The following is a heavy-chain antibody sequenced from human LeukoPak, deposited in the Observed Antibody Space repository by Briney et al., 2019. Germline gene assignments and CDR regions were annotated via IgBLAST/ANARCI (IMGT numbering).Heavy chain of an antibody. CDR3: ARGTPIDY. J-gene: IGHJ4*02. V-gene: IGHV4-31*03. CDR2: ICYSGST. Sequence: SQTLSLTCTVSGGSISSGGYYWSWIRQHPGKGLECIGLICYSGSTYYNPSLKSRVTISVDTSKNQFSLKLSSVAAADTALYYCARGTPIDYWGQGTLVTVSS. CDR1: GGSISSGGYY.